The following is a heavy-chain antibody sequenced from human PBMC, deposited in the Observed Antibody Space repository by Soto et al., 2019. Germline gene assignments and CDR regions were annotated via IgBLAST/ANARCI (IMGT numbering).Heavy chain of an antibody. V-gene: IGHV1-2*04. J-gene: IGHJ4*02. D-gene: IGHD5-12*01. CDR2: INPNSGGT. Sequence: QVQLVQSGAEVKKPGASVKVSCKASGYTFTGYYMHWVRQAPGQGLEWMGWINPNSGGTNYAQKFQGWVTMTRDTSISTAYMELSRLRSDDTAVYYCARDRGIVASVDYFDYWGQGTLVTVSS. CDR1: GYTFTGYY. CDR3: ARDRGIVASVDYFDY.